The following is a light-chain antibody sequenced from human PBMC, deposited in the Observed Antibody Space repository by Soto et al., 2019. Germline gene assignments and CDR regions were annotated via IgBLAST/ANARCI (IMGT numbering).Light chain of an antibody. V-gene: IGKV1-39*01. J-gene: IGKJ1*01. Sequence: DIQMTQSPSSLSASVGDRVTITCRASQSISSYLNWYQQKPGKAPKLLIYAASSLQSGVPSRFSGSGSGTDFTLTISSLQPDDFATYYCQQYTGYSRTFGQGTKVDI. CDR3: QQYTGYSRT. CDR1: QSISSY. CDR2: AAS.